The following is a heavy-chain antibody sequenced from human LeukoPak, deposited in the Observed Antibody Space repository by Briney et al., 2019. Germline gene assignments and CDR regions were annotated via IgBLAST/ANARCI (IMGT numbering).Heavy chain of an antibody. CDR3: ATYRQVLLPFES. D-gene: IGHD2-8*02. Sequence: QPGGSLRLSCAASGFTFSTFAMIWVRQPPRKRLEWVSSIFPSGGEIHYADSVRGRLTISRDNSKSTLSLQMNSLRAEDTAIYYCATYRQVLLPFESWGQGTLVTVSS. CDR2: IFPSGGEI. J-gene: IGHJ4*02. V-gene: IGHV3-23*01. CDR1: GFTFSTFA.